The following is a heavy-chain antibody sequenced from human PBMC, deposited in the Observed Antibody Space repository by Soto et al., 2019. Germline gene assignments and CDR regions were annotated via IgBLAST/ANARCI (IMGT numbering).Heavy chain of an antibody. Sequence: PGESLKISCKGSGYTFTSYWIAWVRQMPGKGLEWMAIIYPADSDTRYSPSFQGHVTISADKSISTAYLQWSSLRASDTAIYYCARVRILSGLFRSFDYWGQGTQVTVSS. CDR1: GYTFTSYW. CDR2: IYPADSDT. J-gene: IGHJ4*02. D-gene: IGHD3-10*01. V-gene: IGHV5-51*01. CDR3: ARVRILSGLFRSFDY.